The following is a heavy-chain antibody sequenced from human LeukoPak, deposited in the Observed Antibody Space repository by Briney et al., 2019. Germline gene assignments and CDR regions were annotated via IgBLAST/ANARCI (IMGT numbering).Heavy chain of an antibody. Sequence: PGGSLRLSCVGSGVPLNNYKVNWVRQAPGKGLDWVADILESGEAHYADSVRGRFTISRGRAKNSLYLLMTSLRVDDTAVYYCSATGRWGQGTLVAVSS. CDR1: GVPLNNYK. J-gene: IGHJ4*02. CDR3: SATGR. V-gene: IGHV3-48*04. CDR2: ILESGEA. D-gene: IGHD2-15*01.